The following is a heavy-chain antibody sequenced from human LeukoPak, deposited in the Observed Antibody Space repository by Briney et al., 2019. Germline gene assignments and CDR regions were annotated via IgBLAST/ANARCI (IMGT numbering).Heavy chain of an antibody. CDR2: ITGSGGST. Sequence: GGSLRLSCAASGFTYNTYAMHWVRQAPGKGLEWVSAITGSGGSTYYADSVKGRFTISRDNSKNTLYLQMNSLIAEDTAVYYCAKDLKVGSIYPGTFDIWGQGTMVTVSS. J-gene: IGHJ3*02. V-gene: IGHV3-23*01. CDR1: GFTYNTYA. CDR3: AKDLKVGSIYPGTFDI. D-gene: IGHD1-26*01.